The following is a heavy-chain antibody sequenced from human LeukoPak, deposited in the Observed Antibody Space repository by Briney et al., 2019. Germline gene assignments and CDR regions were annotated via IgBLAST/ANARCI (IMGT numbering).Heavy chain of an antibody. Sequence: GGSLRLSCAASGFTFSSYSMNWVRQAPGKGLEWVSSISSSSSYIYYADSVKGRFTISRDNAKNSLYLQMNSLRAEDTAVYYCAREASSLITIFGVVTGPYYYYYMDVWGKGTTVTVSS. CDR2: ISSSSSYI. CDR3: AREASSLITIFGVVTGPYYYYYMDV. D-gene: IGHD3-3*01. V-gene: IGHV3-21*01. J-gene: IGHJ6*03. CDR1: GFTFSSYS.